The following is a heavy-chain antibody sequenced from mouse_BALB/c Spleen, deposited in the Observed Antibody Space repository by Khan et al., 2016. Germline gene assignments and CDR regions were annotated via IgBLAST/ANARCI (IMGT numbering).Heavy chain of an antibody. V-gene: IGHV14-4*02. J-gene: IGHJ4*01. Sequence: VQLQQSGAELVRSGASVKLSCTASGFNIKDYYMHWVKQRPEQGLEWIGWIDPENGDTEYAPKFLGKATMTADTSSNTAYLQLSSLTSEDTAVYYCNAWGAMDYWGQGTSVTVSS. CDR2: IDPENGDT. CDR1: GFNIKDYY. CDR3: NAWGAMDY.